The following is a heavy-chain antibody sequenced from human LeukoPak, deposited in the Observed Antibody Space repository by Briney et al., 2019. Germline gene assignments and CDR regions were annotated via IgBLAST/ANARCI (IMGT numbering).Heavy chain of an antibody. CDR1: GYTFTGHD. CDR3: ARGYYGSGSPDN. Sequence: ASVKVSCKASGYTFTGHDMHWVRQAPGQGPEWMGWINPTSGGTNFAQKFQGRVTMTRDTSISTAYMELRSLRSDDTAVYYCARGYYGSGSPDNWGQGTLVTVSS. V-gene: IGHV1-2*02. J-gene: IGHJ4*02. CDR2: INPTSGGT. D-gene: IGHD3-10*01.